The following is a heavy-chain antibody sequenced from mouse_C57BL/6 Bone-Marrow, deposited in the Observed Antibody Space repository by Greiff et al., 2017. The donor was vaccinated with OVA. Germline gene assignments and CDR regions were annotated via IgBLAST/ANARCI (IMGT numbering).Heavy chain of an antibody. D-gene: IGHD1-1*01. CDR1: GYTFTDYE. V-gene: IGHV1-15*01. CDR2: IDPETGGT. J-gene: IGHJ4*01. Sequence: QVHVKQSGAELVRPGASVTLSCKASGYTFTDYEMHWVKQTPVHGLEWIGAIDPETGGTAYNQKFKGKAILTADKSSSTAYMELRSLTSEDSAVYYCTRCYYGSGDYWGQGTSVTVSS. CDR3: TRCYYGSGDY.